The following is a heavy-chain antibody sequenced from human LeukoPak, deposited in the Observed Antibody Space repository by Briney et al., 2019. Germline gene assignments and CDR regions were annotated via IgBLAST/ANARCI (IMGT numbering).Heavy chain of an antibody. V-gene: IGHV3-23*01. CDR1: GFIFTRNA. J-gene: IGHJ4*02. Sequence: PGGSLRLPCAASGFIFTRNAMSWVRQAPGKGLEWVSGVTGSGDDTYYTDSVKGRFTISRDNSRNTLYLQMNSLRAEDTAVYYCATRNYYPTSGYYYPYYFDFWGQGTLVTVSS. CDR3: ATRNYYPTSGYYYPYYFDF. CDR2: VTGSGDDT. D-gene: IGHD3-22*01.